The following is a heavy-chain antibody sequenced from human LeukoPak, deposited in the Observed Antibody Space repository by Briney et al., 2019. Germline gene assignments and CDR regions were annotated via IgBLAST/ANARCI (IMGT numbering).Heavy chain of an antibody. CDR2: ISGGGVSS. D-gene: IGHD5-18*01. CDR3: AKDEWIQQSWDY. V-gene: IGHV3-23*01. CDR1: GFTFSRYA. Sequence: GGSLRLSFSASGFTFSRYAMSWVRQAPGKGLEWVSAISGGGVSSYYADSVKGRFTISRDNSKNPLYLQMNSLRAEDTAVYYCAKDEWIQQSWDYCGQGTLVTVSS. J-gene: IGHJ4*02.